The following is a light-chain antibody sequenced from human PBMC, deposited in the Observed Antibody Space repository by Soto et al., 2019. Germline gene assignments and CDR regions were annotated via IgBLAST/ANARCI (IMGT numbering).Light chain of an antibody. Sequence: DIQMTQSPSTLSASVGDTVTITCRASESISIWLAWYQQKPGKAPNLLINKASSLQSEVPSRFSGSGSGTEFTLTITSLQPDDFGVYYCQQYGSSPLTFGGGTKVEIK. CDR3: QQYGSSPLT. CDR2: KAS. V-gene: IGKV1-5*03. J-gene: IGKJ4*01. CDR1: ESISIW.